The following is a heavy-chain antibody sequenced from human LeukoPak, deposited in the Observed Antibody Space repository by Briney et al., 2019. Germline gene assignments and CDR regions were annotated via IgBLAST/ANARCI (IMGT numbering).Heavy chain of an antibody. D-gene: IGHD3-22*01. Sequence: GGSLRLSCAASKFSVGSNYMTWVRQAPGKGLEWVSLIYSGGSTYYADSVKGRFTISRDNSKNKQYLQMNSLRAEDTAVYYCARGSEDYDSSGYYYDLGDYWGQGNLVTVSS. J-gene: IGHJ4*02. CDR3: ARGSEDYDSSGYYYDLGDY. CDR1: KFSVGSNY. CDR2: IYSGGST. V-gene: IGHV3-66*01.